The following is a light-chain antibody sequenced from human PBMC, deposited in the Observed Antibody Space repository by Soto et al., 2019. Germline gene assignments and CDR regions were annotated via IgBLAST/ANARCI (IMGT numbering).Light chain of an antibody. CDR1: QRVGSD. J-gene: IGKJ3*01. V-gene: IGKV3D-15*01. CDR3: QQYNNWPRT. CDR2: GVS. Sequence: EIVMTQSPATLSVSPGERATLSCRASQRVGSDLAWYQQKPGQGPRLLLYGVSTRATGIPARFSGSGSATEFTLTISSLQSEDFALYYCQQYNNWPRTFGPGTKVDFK.